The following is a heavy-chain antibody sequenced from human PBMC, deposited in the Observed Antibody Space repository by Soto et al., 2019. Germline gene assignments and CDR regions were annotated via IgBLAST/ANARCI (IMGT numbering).Heavy chain of an antibody. CDR3: ARVDDFWSGYYIHGPYYYYYGMDV. CDR1: GYTFTSYG. J-gene: IGHJ6*02. Sequence: QVQLVQSGAEVKKPGASVKVSCKASGYTFTSYGISWVRQAPGQGPEWMGGISAYNGNTNYAQKLQGRVTMPTETSTRKDYMELRSLRPDDTAVYYYARVDDFWSGYYIHGPYYYYYGMDVWGQGTTVTVSS. D-gene: IGHD3-3*01. CDR2: ISAYNGNT. V-gene: IGHV1-18*04.